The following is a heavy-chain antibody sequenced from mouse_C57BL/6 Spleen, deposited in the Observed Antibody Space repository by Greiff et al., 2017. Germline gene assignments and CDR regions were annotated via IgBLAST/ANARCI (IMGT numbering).Heavy chain of an antibody. J-gene: IGHJ1*03. CDR2: ILPGSGST. CDR1: GYTFTGYW. D-gene: IGHD2-2*01. CDR3: ARGGYDVDWYFDV. Sequence: QVQLQQSGAELMKPGASVKLSCKATGYTFTGYWIEWVKQRPGHGLEWIGEILPGSGSTNYNEKFKGKATFTADTSSNTAYMQLSSLTAEDSAVYFCARGGYDVDWYFDVWGTGTTVTVSS. V-gene: IGHV1-9*01.